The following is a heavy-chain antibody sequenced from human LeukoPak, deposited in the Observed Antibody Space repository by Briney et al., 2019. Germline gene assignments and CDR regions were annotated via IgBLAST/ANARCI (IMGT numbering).Heavy chain of an antibody. J-gene: IGHJ4*02. CDR3: ARGDGWIGGLLNFDY. Sequence: PGGSLRLSCAASGFTFSAYAMNWVRQAPGKGLEWASYISSSSSTIYYAASVKGRFTTSRDNANNSLYLQMNRLRDEDTAVYYWARGDGWIGGLLNFDYWGQGTLVTVSS. D-gene: IGHD3-10*01. CDR1: GFTFSAYA. CDR2: ISSSSSTI. V-gene: IGHV3-48*02.